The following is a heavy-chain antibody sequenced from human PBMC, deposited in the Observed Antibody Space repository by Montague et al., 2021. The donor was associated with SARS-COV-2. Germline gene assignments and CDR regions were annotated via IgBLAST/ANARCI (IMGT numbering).Heavy chain of an antibody. CDR2: ISSSGST. CDR3: ARGRRSLWLEELRPGKDWFDH. V-gene: IGHV4-4*07. D-gene: IGHD1-14*01. J-gene: IGHJ5*02. CDR1: GGSISSYY. Sequence: SETLSLTCTVSGGSISSYYWCWIRLPAGTGLEWIWRISSSGSTNSNSSLPSRVTLSVDTSRNRFSLKLTSVTAADTAVSYCARGRRSLWLEELRPGKDWFDHWGQGTLVTVSS.